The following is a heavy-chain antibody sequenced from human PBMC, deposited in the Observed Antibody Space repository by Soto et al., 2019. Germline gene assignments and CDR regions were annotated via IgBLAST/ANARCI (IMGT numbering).Heavy chain of an antibody. V-gene: IGHV3-11*06. Sequence: PGGSLRLSCAASGFTFIDYYMSWIRQAPGKGLEWVSYISSSGSYTKYADSVKGRFTISRDNAKNTLYLQMNSLRAEDTAVYYCARSPIVVVPAANIVPNWFDPWGQGTPVT. J-gene: IGHJ5*02. CDR1: GFTFIDYY. CDR3: ARSPIVVVPAANIVPNWFDP. D-gene: IGHD2-2*01. CDR2: ISSSGSYT.